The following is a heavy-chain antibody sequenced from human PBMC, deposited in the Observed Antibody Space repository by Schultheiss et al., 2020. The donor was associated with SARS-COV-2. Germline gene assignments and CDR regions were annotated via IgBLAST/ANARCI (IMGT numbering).Heavy chain of an antibody. Sequence: GESLKISCAASGFTFSDYYMSWIRQAPGKGLEWVSYISSSGSTIYYAGSVKGRFIVSRDNAKNSLYLQMNSLRADDTGVYYCARDLVPGTICGLDVWGQGTTVTVSS. J-gene: IGHJ6*02. CDR3: ARDLVPGTICGLDV. CDR1: GFTFSDYY. CDR2: ISSSGSTI. D-gene: IGHD3-10*01. V-gene: IGHV3-11*04.